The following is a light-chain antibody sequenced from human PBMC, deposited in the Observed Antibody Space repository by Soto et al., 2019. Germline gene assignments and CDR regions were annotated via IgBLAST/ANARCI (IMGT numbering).Light chain of an antibody. CDR1: SSDVGGYNY. J-gene: IGLJ3*02. Sequence: QSLLTQPASVSWSPGQSITISCTGTSSDVGGYNYVSWYQQHPGKAPKLMIYEVSNRPSGVSNRFSGSKSGNTASLTISGLQAEDEADYYCGSYATSSTLVVFGGGTKVTVL. V-gene: IGLV2-14*01. CDR3: GSYATSSTLVV. CDR2: EVS.